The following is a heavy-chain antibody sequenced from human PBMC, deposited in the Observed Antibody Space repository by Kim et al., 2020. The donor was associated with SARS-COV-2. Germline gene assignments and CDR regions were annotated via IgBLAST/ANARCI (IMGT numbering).Heavy chain of an antibody. CDR3: ARHADCSGGSCYSLRAFDI. Sequence: SRVTISVDTSKTQFSLKLSSVTAADTAVYYCARHADCSGGSCYSLRAFDIWGQGTMVTVSS. V-gene: IGHV4-39*01. D-gene: IGHD2-15*01. J-gene: IGHJ3*02.